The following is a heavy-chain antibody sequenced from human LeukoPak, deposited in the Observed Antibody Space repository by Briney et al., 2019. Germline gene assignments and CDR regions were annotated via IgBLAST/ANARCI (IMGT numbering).Heavy chain of an antibody. CDR3: AKDVRPFSRGSSSPRFY. D-gene: IGHD6-13*01. Sequence: GGSLRRSCAASGFTFSSYGMHWVSQAPGKGMETVAFIRYDGSKKNYVDSTQGRFTISRDNSKNTLYLQMNSLRAEDTAVYYCAKDVRPFSRGSSSPRFYWGQGTLVTVSS. CDR2: IRYDGSKK. J-gene: IGHJ4*02. CDR1: GFTFSSYG. V-gene: IGHV3-30*02.